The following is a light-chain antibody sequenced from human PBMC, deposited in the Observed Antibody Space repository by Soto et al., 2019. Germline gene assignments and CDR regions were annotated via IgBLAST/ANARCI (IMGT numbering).Light chain of an antibody. CDR2: LGS. J-gene: IGKJ5*01. CDR1: RSLLHSNGYNY. CDR3: MQGTHWPVT. Sequence: EIVMTQSTLSLPVTPGEPACISCRSSRSLLHSNGYNYLDWYLQKPGQSPQLLIYLGSNRASGVPDRFSSSGSGTDFTLKISRVEAEDVGVYYCMQGTHWPVTFGQGTRLEI. V-gene: IGKV2-28*01.